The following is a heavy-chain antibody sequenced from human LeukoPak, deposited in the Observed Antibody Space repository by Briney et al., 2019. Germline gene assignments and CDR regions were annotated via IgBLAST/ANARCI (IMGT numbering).Heavy chain of an antibody. J-gene: IGHJ4*02. V-gene: IGHV4-38-2*02. CDR3: ARERDYVWGSYRPKVDY. Sequence: SETLSLTCSVSGYSISSGYYWGWIRQPPGKGLEWIGSIYHSGSTYYNPSLKSRVTISVDTSKNQFSLKLSSVTAADTAVYYCARERDYVWGSYRPKVDYWGQGTLVTVSS. CDR2: IYHSGST. D-gene: IGHD3-16*02. CDR1: GYSISSGYY.